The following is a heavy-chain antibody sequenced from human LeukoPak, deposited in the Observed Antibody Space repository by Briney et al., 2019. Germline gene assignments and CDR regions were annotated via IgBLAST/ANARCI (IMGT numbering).Heavy chain of an antibody. CDR2: ISSSSSYI. CDR3: ARSRAAAGPDY. V-gene: IGHV3-21*01. CDR1: GFTFSSYS. D-gene: IGHD6-13*01. J-gene: IGHJ4*02. Sequence: PGGSLRLSCAASGFTFSSYSMNWVRQAPGKGLEWVSSISSSSSYIYYADSVKGRFTISRDNVKNSLYLQMNSLRAEDTAVYYCARSRAAAGPDYWGQGTLVTVSS.